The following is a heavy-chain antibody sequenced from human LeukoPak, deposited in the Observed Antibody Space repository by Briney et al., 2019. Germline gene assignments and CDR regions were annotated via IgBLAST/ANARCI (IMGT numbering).Heavy chain of an antibody. J-gene: IGHJ4*02. Sequence: SQTLSLTCTVSGDSISSGDYYCSWIRQPPGKGLEWIGYIYYSGSTYYNPSLKSRVTISVDTSKTQYSLKLSSVTAADTAVYYCARGWTVTTLDYWGQGTLVTVSS. CDR3: ARGWTVTTLDY. CDR1: GDSISSGDYY. D-gene: IGHD4-17*01. CDR2: IYYSGST. V-gene: IGHV4-30-4*08.